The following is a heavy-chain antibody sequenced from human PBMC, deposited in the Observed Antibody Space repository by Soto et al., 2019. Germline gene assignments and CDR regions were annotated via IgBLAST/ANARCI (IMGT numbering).Heavy chain of an antibody. V-gene: IGHV5-51*01. J-gene: IGHJ6*02. CDR3: ARHEQFYYYYYGMDV. D-gene: IGHD4-4*01. Sequence: GESLKISCKASGYSFTTYWIAWVRQMPGKGLEWMGIVNPGDSDIRYSPSFQGQVTISADNSISTAYLQWSSLKASDTAMYYCARHEQFYYYYYGMDVWGQGTAVTVSS. CDR1: GYSFTTYW. CDR2: VNPGDSDI.